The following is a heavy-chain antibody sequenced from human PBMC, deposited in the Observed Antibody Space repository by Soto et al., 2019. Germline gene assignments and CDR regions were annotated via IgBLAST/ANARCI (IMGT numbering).Heavy chain of an antibody. D-gene: IGHD3-16*01. CDR1: GFTFSSYA. Sequence: PGGSLRLSCAASGFTFSSYAMHWVRQAPGKGLEWVAVISYDGSNKYYADSVKGRFTISRDNSKNTLYLQMNSLRAEDTAVYYCVKGVSYAFDIWGQGTMVTVS. CDR2: ISYDGSNK. J-gene: IGHJ3*02. CDR3: VKGVSYAFDI. V-gene: IGHV3-30-3*01.